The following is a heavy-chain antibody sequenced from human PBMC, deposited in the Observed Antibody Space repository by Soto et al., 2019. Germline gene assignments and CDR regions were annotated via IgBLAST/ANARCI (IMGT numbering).Heavy chain of an antibody. CDR3: ARDVLEWLSQVNYYYYGMDV. CDR1: GYTFTSYG. V-gene: IGHV1-18*01. D-gene: IGHD3-3*01. J-gene: IGHJ6*02. Sequence: GASVKVSCKASGYTFTSYGISWVRQAPGQGLEWMGWISAYNGNTNYAQKLQGRVTMTTDTSTSTAYMELRSLRSDDTAVYYCARDVLEWLSQVNYYYYGMDVSGQGTTVTVSS. CDR2: ISAYNGNT.